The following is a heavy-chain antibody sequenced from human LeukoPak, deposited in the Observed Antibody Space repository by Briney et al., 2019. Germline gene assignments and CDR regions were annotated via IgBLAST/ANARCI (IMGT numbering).Heavy chain of an antibody. CDR1: GGSISSYY. CDR2: IYYSGST. CDR3: ARDGTTTVTTYYFDY. Sequence: PSETLSLTCTVSGGSISSYYWSWIRQPPGKGLEWIGYIYYSGSTNYNPSLKSRVTISVDTSKNQFSLKLSSVTAADTAVYYCARDGTTTVTTYYFDYWGQGTLVTVSS. D-gene: IGHD4-17*01. V-gene: IGHV4-59*12. J-gene: IGHJ4*02.